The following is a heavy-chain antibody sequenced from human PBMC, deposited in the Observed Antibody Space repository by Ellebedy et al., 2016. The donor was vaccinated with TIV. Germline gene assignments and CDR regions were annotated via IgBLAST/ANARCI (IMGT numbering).Heavy chain of an antibody. V-gene: IGHV1-3*01. D-gene: IGHD6-19*01. CDR2: INAGNGNT. CDR1: GYTFTSYA. Sequence: ASVKVSCXASGYTFTSYAMHWVRQAPGQRLEWMGWINAGNGNTKYSQKFQGRVTITRDTSASTAYMELSSLRSEDTAVYYCARVPISGLGGFDPWGQGTLVTVSS. CDR3: ARVPISGLGGFDP. J-gene: IGHJ5*02.